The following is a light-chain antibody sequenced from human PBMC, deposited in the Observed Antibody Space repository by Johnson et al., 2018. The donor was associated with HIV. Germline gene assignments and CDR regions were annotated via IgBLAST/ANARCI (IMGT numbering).Light chain of an antibody. V-gene: IGLV1-51*02. CDR2: ENN. CDR3: GTWDSSLSACV. Sequence: QSVLTQPPSVSAAPGQKVTISCSGSCSNIGNNYVSWFQQLPGTAPKLLIYENNKRPSGIPDRFSGSKSGTSVTLGITGLRTGDEADYYCGTWDSSLSACVFGTGTRVTVL. CDR1: CSNIGNNY. J-gene: IGLJ1*01.